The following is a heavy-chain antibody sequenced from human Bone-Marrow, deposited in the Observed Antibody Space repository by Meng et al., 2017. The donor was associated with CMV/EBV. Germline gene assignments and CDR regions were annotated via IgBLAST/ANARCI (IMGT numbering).Heavy chain of an antibody. J-gene: IGHJ4*02. CDR2: INPNSGGT. V-gene: IGHV1-2*02. Sequence: ASVKVSCKASGGTFSSYAISWVRQATGQGLEWMGWINPNSGGTNYAQKFQGRVTMTRDTSISTAYMELSRLRSDDTAVYYCARVIRGYERVDYWGQGTLVTVSS. D-gene: IGHD5-12*01. CDR1: GGTFSSYA. CDR3: ARVIRGYERVDY.